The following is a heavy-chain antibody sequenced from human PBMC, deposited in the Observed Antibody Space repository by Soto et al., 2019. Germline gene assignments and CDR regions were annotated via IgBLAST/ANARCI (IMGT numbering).Heavy chain of an antibody. D-gene: IGHD2-2*01. CDR3: ARVEEDCSSTSCYYAYYYYYMDV. J-gene: IGHJ6*03. CDR1: GVTVSSYS. V-gene: IGHV3-48*01. CDR2: ISSSSTI. Sequence: GGAVRLSCAPPGVTVSSYSRKSVRQAPEKGLEWVSYISSSSTIYYADSVKGRFTISRDNAKNSLYLQMNSLRAEDTAVYYCARVEEDCSSTSCYYAYYYYYMDVWGKGTTVTVSS.